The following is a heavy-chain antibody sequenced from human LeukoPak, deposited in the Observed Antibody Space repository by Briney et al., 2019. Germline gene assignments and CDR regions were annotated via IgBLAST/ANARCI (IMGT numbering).Heavy chain of an antibody. J-gene: IGHJ4*02. CDR2: MNPNSGNT. Sequence: ASVKVSCKASGYTFTSYDINWVRQATGQGLEWMGWMNPNSGNTGYAQKFQGRVTTTRNTSISTAYMELSSLRSEDTAVYYCATRLGMGVIRPIRFWGQGTLVTVSS. CDR1: GYTFTSYD. V-gene: IGHV1-8*01. CDR3: ATRLGMGVIRPIRF. D-gene: IGHD3-16*02.